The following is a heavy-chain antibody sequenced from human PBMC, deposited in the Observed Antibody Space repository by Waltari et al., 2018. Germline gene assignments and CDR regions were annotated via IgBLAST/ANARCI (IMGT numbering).Heavy chain of an antibody. Sequence: QLQLQESGPGLVKPSETLSLTCTVSGGSISSSSYYWCWFRQLPGKGLEWIGSIYYSGSTYYNPSLKSRVTISVDTSKNQFSLKLSSVTAADTAVYYCARGISGYKGYYYYGMDVWGQGTTVTVSS. CDR2: IYYSGST. J-gene: IGHJ6*02. CDR3: ARGISGYKGYYYYGMDV. V-gene: IGHV4-39*07. D-gene: IGHD5-12*01. CDR1: GGSISSSSYY.